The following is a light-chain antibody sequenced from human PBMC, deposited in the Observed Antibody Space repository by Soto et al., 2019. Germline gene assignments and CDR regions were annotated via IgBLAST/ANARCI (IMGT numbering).Light chain of an antibody. J-gene: IGLJ2*01. V-gene: IGLV1-40*01. CDR1: SSNIGAGYD. CDR2: GNS. Sequence: QAVVTQPPSVSGAPGQRVTISCTGSSSNIGAGYDVHWYQQLLGTAPKLLIYGNSNRPSGVPDQFSGSKSGTSASLVITGLQAEDEADYYCQSYDSSLSGVVFGGGTKLTVL. CDR3: QSYDSSLSGVV.